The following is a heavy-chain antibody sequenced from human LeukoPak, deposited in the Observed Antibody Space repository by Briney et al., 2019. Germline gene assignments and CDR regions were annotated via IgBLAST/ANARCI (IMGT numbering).Heavy chain of an antibody. V-gene: IGHV4-59*01. CDR3: ARVKAAGKYYLDS. CDR1: GDSISSYY. CDR2: IYYSGST. D-gene: IGHD6-13*01. Sequence: SETLSLTCTVSGDSISSYYWSWIRQPPGKGLGWSGYIYYSGSTNYNPSLKSRVTMSLDTSKNQASLKLTFVTAADTAMYYCARVKAAGKYYLDSWGQGTRLTVSS. J-gene: IGHJ4*02.